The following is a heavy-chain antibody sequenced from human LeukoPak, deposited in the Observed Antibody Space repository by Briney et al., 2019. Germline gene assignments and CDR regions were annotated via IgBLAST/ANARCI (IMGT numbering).Heavy chain of an antibody. CDR2: INPSGGST. CDR1: GYTFTSYY. D-gene: IGHD5-18*01. V-gene: IGHV1-46*01. J-gene: IGHJ6*02. CDR3: ARDGEEIQLWLHMSALYGMDV. Sequence: SVKVSCKASGYTFTSYYMHWVRQAPGQGLEWMGIINPSGGSTSYAQKFQGRVTMTRDTSTSTVYMELSSLRSEDTAVYYCARDGEEIQLWLHMSALYGMDVWGQGTTVTVSS.